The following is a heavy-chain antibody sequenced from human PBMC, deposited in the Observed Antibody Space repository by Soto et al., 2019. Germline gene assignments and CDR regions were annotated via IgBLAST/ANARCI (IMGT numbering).Heavy chain of an antibody. CDR2: INPNSGGT. Sequence: ASVKVSCKASGYTFTGYYMHWVRQAPGQGLEWMGWINPNSGGTNYAQKFQGRVTMTRDTFISTAYMELSRLRSDDTAVYYCALTGVDGYNVGGIDYWGQGTLVTVSS. CDR3: ALTGVDGYNVGGIDY. D-gene: IGHD3-9*01. J-gene: IGHJ4*02. CDR1: GYTFTGYY. V-gene: IGHV1-2*02.